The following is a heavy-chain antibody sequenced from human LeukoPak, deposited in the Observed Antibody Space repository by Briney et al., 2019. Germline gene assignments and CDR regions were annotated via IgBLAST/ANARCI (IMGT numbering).Heavy chain of an antibody. CDR2: ISWNSGSI. D-gene: IGHD2-2*01. V-gene: IGHV3-9*01. Sequence: PGGSLRLSCAASGFTFDDYAMHWVRQAPGKGLEWVSGISWNSGSIGYADSVKGRFTISRDNAKNSLYLQMNSLRAEDTALYYCAKDIVGGYQLHINYFDYWGQGTLVTVSS. CDR3: AKDIVGGYQLHINYFDY. CDR1: GFTFDDYA. J-gene: IGHJ4*02.